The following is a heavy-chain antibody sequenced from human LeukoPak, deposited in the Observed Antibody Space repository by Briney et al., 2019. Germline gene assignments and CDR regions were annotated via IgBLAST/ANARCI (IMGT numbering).Heavy chain of an antibody. Sequence: GGSLRLSCAASGFTFSSYAMSWVRQAPGKGLEWVSGMSGSGDITSYADSVTGRFTISRDNSKNTLYLQMNSLRADDTAVYFCATNRGGADYWGQGTLVTVSS. CDR3: ATNRGGADY. D-gene: IGHD1-14*01. CDR2: MSGSGDIT. J-gene: IGHJ4*02. V-gene: IGHV3-23*01. CDR1: GFTFSSYA.